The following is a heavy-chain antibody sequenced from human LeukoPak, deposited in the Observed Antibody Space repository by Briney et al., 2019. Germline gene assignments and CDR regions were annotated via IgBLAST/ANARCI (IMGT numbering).Heavy chain of an antibody. V-gene: IGHV4-34*01. CDR3: ARVLDGWFGELLTFDY. Sequence: SETLSLTCAVYGGSFSGYYWSWIRQPPGKGLEWIGKINHSGSTNYNPSLKSRVTISVDTSKNQFSLKLSSVTAADTAVYYCARVLDGWFGELLTFDYWGQGTLVTVSS. CDR2: INHSGST. CDR1: GGSFSGYY. J-gene: IGHJ4*02. D-gene: IGHD3-10*01.